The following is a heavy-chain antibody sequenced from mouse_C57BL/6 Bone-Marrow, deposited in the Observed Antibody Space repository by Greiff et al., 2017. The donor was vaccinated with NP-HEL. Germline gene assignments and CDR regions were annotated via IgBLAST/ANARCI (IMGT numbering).Heavy chain of an antibody. Sequence: VQLQQPGAELVKPGASVKLSCKASGYTFTSYWMQWVKQRPGQGLEWIGEIDPSDSYTNYNQKFKGKATLTVDTSSSTAYMQLSSLTSEDSAVHYCARDPGSSYGWYFDVWGTGTTVTVSS. J-gene: IGHJ1*03. D-gene: IGHD1-1*01. CDR2: IDPSDSYT. V-gene: IGHV1-50*01. CDR3: ARDPGSSYGWYFDV. CDR1: GYTFTSYW.